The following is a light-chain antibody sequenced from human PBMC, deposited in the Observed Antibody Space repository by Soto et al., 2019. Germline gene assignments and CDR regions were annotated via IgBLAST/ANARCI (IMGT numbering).Light chain of an antibody. V-gene: IGLV2-14*03. J-gene: IGLJ1*01. CDR2: DVS. CDR1: SSDVGGNTY. Sequence: QSALTQPASVSGSPGQSITISCTGTSSDVGGNTYVSWYQHHPGKAPKLIICDVSSRPSGVSNRFSGSKSGNTASLTISGLQTEDEADYYCCSYTNASTTLDVFGTGTKLTVL. CDR3: CSYTNASTTLDV.